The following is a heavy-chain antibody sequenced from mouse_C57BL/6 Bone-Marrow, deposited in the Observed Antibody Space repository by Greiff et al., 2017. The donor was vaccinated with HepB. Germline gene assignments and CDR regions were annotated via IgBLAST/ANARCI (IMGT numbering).Heavy chain of an antibody. J-gene: IGHJ2*01. V-gene: IGHV1-63*01. Sequence: QVHVKQSGAELVRPGTSVKMSCKASGYTFTNYWIGWAKQRPGHGLEWIGDIYPGGGYTNYNEKFKGKATLTADKSSSTAYMQFSSLTSEDSAIYYCAGYYRYYFDYWGQGTTLTVSS. CDR2: IYPGGGYT. D-gene: IGHD1-1*01. CDR3: AGYYRYYFDY. CDR1: GYTFTNYW.